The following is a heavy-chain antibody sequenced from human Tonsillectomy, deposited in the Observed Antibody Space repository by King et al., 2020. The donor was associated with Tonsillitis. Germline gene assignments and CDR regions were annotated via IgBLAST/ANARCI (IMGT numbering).Heavy chain of an antibody. Sequence: VQLQESGPGLVKPSETLSLTCTVSGGSISSYYWSWIRQPPGKGLEWIGYIYYSGSTNYNPSLKSRVTISVDTSKNQFSLKLSSVTAADTAVYYCAREADTYYYGSGSPNWFDPWGQGTLVTVSS. CDR1: GGSISSYY. D-gene: IGHD3-10*01. J-gene: IGHJ5*02. V-gene: IGHV4-59*01. CDR2: IYYSGST. CDR3: AREADTYYYGSGSPNWFDP.